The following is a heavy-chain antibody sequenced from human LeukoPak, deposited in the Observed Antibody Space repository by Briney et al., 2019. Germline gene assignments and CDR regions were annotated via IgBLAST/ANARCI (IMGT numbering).Heavy chain of an antibody. CDR1: GFTFSSYW. CDR2: IKPDGSEI. V-gene: IGHV3-7*03. CDR3: ATGFRAAAGKYYFDF. J-gene: IGHJ4*02. D-gene: IGHD6-13*01. Sequence: GGSLRLSCAASGFTFSSYWMSWVRLTPGKGLEWVANIKPDGSEIYYVDSVRGRFTVSRDNAKNSLSLQMNSLRADDTAVYYCATGFRAAAGKYYFDFWGQGTLVTVSS.